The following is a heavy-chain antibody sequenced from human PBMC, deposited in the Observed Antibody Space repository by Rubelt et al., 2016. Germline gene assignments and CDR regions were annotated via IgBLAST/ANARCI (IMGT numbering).Heavy chain of an antibody. J-gene: IGHJ6*02. CDR1: GGSISSYH. D-gene: IGHD3-16*01. Sequence: QVQLQESGPGLVKPSETLSLTCTVSGGSISSYHWSWIRQPPGEGLEWIGYIYYRGNTNYNPSLKSRVTISVDTSKNQFSLKLSSVTTTDTAVYYCARVIYEDYQYGMDVWGQGTTVTVSS. CDR3: ARVIYEDYQYGMDV. CDR2: IYYRGNT. V-gene: IGHV4-59*01.